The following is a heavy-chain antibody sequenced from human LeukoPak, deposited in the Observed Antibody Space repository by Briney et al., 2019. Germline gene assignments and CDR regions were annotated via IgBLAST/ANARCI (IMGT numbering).Heavy chain of an antibody. CDR3: ARASRDGYNQNFDY. CDR1: GYSFFSNYW. J-gene: IGHJ4*02. D-gene: IGHD5-24*01. Sequence: RGGSLKISCKAYGYSFFSNYWIAWVRQMPGKGLEWMGILYPGDSDSRYSPSFQGQVTTSADKSISTAYLQWSSLKASDTAMYYCARASRDGYNQNFDYWGQGTLVTVSS. V-gene: IGHV5-51*01. CDR2: LYPGDSDS.